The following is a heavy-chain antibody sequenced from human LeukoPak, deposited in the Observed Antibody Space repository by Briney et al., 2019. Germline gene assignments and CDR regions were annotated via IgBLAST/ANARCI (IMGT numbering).Heavy chain of an antibody. Sequence: ASVKVSCKASGYTFTSYDINWVRQATGQGLEWMGWMNPNSGNTGYAQKFQGRVTITRNTSISTAYMELRSLRSDDTAVYYCTRRYSSSWCAFDIWGQGTMVTVSS. CDR2: MNPNSGNT. J-gene: IGHJ3*02. D-gene: IGHD6-13*01. V-gene: IGHV1-8*03. CDR3: TRRYSSSWCAFDI. CDR1: GYTFTSYD.